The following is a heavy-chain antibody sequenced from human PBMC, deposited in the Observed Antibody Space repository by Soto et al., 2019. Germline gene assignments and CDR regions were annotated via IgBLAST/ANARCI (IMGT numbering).Heavy chain of an antibody. CDR2: ISYDGSNT. CDR1: GFTFTSYG. CDR3: AKDRGYSNYYSDY. Sequence: GGSLRLSCAASGFTFTSYGMHWARQAPGKGLEWVAVISYDGSNTQYVDSVKGRFTISRDNSKNTLYLQMNSLRAEDTGVYYCAKDRGYSNYYSDYWGQGTLVTV. D-gene: IGHD4-4*01. V-gene: IGHV3-30*18. J-gene: IGHJ4*02.